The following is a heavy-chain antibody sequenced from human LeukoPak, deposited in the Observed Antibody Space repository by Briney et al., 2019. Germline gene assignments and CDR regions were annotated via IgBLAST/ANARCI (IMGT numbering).Heavy chain of an antibody. Sequence: PSETLSLTCTVSGGSISTSNYYWGWIRQPPGKGLEWIGSIYYSGSTYYNPSLKSRVTISVDTSKNQFSLKLSSVTAADTAVYYCAGEMSSSTAYYMDVWGKGTTVTVSS. J-gene: IGHJ6*03. V-gene: IGHV4-39*07. CDR1: GGSISTSNYY. D-gene: IGHD6-13*01. CDR3: AGEMSSSTAYYMDV. CDR2: IYYSGST.